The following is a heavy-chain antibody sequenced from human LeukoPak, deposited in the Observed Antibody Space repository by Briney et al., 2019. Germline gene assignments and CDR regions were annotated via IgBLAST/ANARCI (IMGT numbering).Heavy chain of an antibody. J-gene: IGHJ4*02. CDR2: IYSDGST. CDR1: GFTVSSDY. V-gene: IGHV3-53*01. Sequence: GGSLRLSCAASGFTVSSDYMNWVRQAPEKGLEWVSVIYSDGSTYCADSVKGRFTISRDNSKNTLYLQMNSLRVEDTAVYFCSRDMADWGQGTLVAVSS. D-gene: IGHD3-10*01. CDR3: SRDMAD.